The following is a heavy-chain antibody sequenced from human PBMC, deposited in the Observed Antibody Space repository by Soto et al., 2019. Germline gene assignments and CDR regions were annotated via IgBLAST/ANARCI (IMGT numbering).Heavy chain of an antibody. J-gene: IGHJ6*02. V-gene: IGHV5-51*01. CDR3: ARARFRSARCYRTYYYTGMDA. Sequence: GESLKISCKGSGYSFTSYWIGWVRQMPWKGLEWMGIIYPGDSDTRYSPSFQGQVTISADKSISTAYLQWSSLKASDTAMYYCARARFRSARCYRTYYYTGMDACGQVTTGTVS. CDR1: GYSFTSYW. CDR2: IYPGDSDT. D-gene: IGHD2-2*01.